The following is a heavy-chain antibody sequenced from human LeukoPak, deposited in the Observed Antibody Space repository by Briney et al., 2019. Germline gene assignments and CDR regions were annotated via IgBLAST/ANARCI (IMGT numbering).Heavy chain of an antibody. J-gene: IGHJ4*02. Sequence: GGSLRLSCAASGFTFSNYAMSWVRQAPGKGLEWVSAISGSGGSTYYADSVKGRFTISRDSSKNTLYLQMNSLRAEDTAAYYCAKDLMECLPHYFDYWGQGTLVTVSS. CDR2: ISGSGGST. CDR3: AKDLMECLPHYFDY. V-gene: IGHV3-23*01. CDR1: GFTFSNYA. D-gene: IGHD3-3*01.